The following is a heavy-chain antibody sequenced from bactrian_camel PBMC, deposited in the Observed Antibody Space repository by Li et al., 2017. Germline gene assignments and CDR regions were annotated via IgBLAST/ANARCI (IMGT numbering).Heavy chain of an antibody. V-gene: IGHV3-3*01. CDR1: GDAYMRYC. CDR2: ITGRGGTP. J-gene: IGHJ4*01. Sequence: HVQLVESGGGSVQAGGSLRLACAYSGDAYMRYCMGWFRQAPGKEREGVALITGRGGTPYYTHSVRGRFAISGDSVKNTLYLQMNSLKPEDTALYYCAAVWGGIRPTSCRQEEYNYWGQGTQVTVS. D-gene: IGHD5*01. CDR3: AAVWGGIRPTSCRQEEYNY.